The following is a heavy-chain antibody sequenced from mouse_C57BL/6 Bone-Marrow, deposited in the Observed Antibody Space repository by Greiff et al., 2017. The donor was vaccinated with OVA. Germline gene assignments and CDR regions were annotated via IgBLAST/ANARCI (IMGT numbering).Heavy chain of an antibody. D-gene: IGHD2-3*01. CDR2: IYPGDGDT. J-gene: IGHJ2*01. Sequence: QVQLQQSGPELVKPGASVKISCKASGYAFSSSWMNWVKQRPGKGLEWIGRIYPGDGDTNYNGKFKGKATLTAAQSSSTAYMQLSSLTSEDSAVYFCARHEDGYYASYFDYWGQGTTRTVSS. CDR1: GYAFSSSW. CDR3: ARHEDGYYASYFDY. V-gene: IGHV1-82*01.